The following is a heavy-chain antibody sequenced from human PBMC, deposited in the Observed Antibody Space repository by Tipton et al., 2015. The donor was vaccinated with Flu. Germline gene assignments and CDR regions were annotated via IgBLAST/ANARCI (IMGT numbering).Heavy chain of an antibody. V-gene: IGHV4-59*01. D-gene: IGHD6-13*01. J-gene: IGHJ6*02. Sequence: LRFSCTVSGGSISGYYWTWIRQPPGKGLEWIGYIYYSGSTNYNPSLKSRVTISVDTSKNQFSLKLSSVTAADTAVYYCARDSAAHYGMDVWGQGTTVTVSS. CDR2: IYYSGST. CDR1: GGSISGYY. CDR3: ARDSAAHYGMDV.